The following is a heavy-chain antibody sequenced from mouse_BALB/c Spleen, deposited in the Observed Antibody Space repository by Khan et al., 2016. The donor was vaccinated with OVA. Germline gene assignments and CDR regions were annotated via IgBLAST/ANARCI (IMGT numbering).Heavy chain of an antibody. D-gene: IGHD3-2*02. Sequence: QVQLKQSGAELVRPGASVKLSCKTSGYIFTSYWIHWVKQRSGQGLEWIARIYPGTDYTYYSEKLKDKATLTADKSSNTTYMLLSSLKSEDSAVYFCAREEALYYFDYWGQGTTLTVSS. V-gene: IGHV1S132*01. J-gene: IGHJ2*01. CDR3: AREEALYYFDY. CDR1: GYIFTSYW. CDR2: IYPGTDYT.